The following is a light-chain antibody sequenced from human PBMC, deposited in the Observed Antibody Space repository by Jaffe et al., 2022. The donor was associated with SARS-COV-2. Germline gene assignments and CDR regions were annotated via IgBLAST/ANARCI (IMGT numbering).Light chain of an antibody. V-gene: IGKV1-5*03. CDR1: QSVNKW. J-gene: IGKJ1*01. CDR3: QQYYTRWT. CDR2: KAS. Sequence: DIYMTQSPSTVSASIGDRVTITCRASQSVNKWLAWYQQKPGKAPKLLIYKASTLESGVPSRFSGSGSGTEFTLTISGLQADDFATYHCQQYYTRWTFGQGTKVE.